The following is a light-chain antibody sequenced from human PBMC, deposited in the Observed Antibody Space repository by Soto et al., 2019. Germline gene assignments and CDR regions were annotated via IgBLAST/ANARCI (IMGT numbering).Light chain of an antibody. J-gene: IGKJ1*01. CDR3: QQYGSSPSWT. CDR2: GPS. V-gene: IGKV3-20*01. CDR1: QSVSNNF. Sequence: EIVLTQSPGTLSFSPGERATLSCRASQSVSNNFLAWYQHRPGQAPRLLIYGPSTRATGIPDRFSGSGSGTDFTLTISRLEPEDFAVYYCQQYGSSPSWTFGQGTKVDIK.